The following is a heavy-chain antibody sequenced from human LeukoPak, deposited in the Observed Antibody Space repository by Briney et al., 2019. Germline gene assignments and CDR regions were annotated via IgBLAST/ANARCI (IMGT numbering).Heavy chain of an antibody. CDR3: ARGLEQQLVLFDY. CDR1: GGSFSGYY. D-gene: IGHD6-13*01. V-gene: IGHV4-34*01. CDR2: INHSGST. J-gene: IGHJ4*02. Sequence: SETLSLTCAVYGGSFSGYYWSWIRQPPGKGLEWIGEINHSGSTNYNPSLKSRVTISVDTSKNQFSLKPSSVTAADTAVYYCARGLEQQLVLFDYWGQGTLVTVSS.